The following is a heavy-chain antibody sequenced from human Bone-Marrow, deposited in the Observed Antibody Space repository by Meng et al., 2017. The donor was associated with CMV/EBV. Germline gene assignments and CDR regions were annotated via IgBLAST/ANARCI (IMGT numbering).Heavy chain of an antibody. V-gene: IGHV3-21*01. CDR1: GFTFSSYS. D-gene: IGHD3-22*01. Sequence: GESLKISCAASGFTFSSYSMNWVRQAPGKGLEWVSSISSSSSYIYYADSVKGRFTISRDNAKNSLYLQKNSLRAEDTAVYYCARGSGYQFDYWGQGTLVTVSS. J-gene: IGHJ4*02. CDR2: ISSSSSYI. CDR3: ARGSGYQFDY.